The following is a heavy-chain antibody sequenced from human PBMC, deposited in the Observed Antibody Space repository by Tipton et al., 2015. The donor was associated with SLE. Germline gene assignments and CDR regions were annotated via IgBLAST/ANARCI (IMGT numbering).Heavy chain of an antibody. J-gene: IGHJ2*01. CDR2: ISSSSSYI. Sequence: SLRLSCAASGFTFSSYSMNWVRQAPGKGLEWVSSISSSSSYIYYADSVKGRFTISRDNAKNSLYLQMNSLRAEDTAVYYCARAPYSYGPDWYFDLWGRGTLVTVSS. CDR3: ARAPYSYGPDWYFDL. D-gene: IGHD5-18*01. CDR1: GFTFSSYS. V-gene: IGHV3-21*01.